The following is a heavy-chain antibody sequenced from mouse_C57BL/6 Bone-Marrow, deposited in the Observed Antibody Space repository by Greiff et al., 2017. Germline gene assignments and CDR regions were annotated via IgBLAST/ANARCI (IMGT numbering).Heavy chain of an antibody. CDR2: IDPEDGDT. Sequence: VQLQQSGAELVRPGASVKLSCTASGFNIKDYYMHWVKQRPEQGLEWIGRIDPEDGDTEYAPKFQGKATMTADPSSNTAYLQLSSLTSEDTAVYYCTTWGLLLYYFDYWGQGTTLTVSS. CDR1: GFNIKDYY. V-gene: IGHV14-1*01. CDR3: TTWGLLLYYFDY. D-gene: IGHD2-3*01. J-gene: IGHJ2*01.